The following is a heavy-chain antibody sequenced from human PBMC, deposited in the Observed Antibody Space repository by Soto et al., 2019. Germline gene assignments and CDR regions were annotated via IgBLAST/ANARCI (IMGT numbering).Heavy chain of an antibody. Sequence: QVQLVQPGAEVKKPGASMKVSCKASGYTFTGYYMHWVRQAPGQGLEWMGWINPNSGVTDYAQKFRAWVTRTRDTSIRQSNRGRRRVTLTDPPLNYWARKNGYGGGPRGAFDIWGQGTMVTVSS. J-gene: IGHJ3*02. CDR2: INPNSGVT. CDR3: ARKNGYGGGPRGAFDI. D-gene: IGHD3-22*01. V-gene: IGHV1-2*04. CDR1: GYTFTGYY.